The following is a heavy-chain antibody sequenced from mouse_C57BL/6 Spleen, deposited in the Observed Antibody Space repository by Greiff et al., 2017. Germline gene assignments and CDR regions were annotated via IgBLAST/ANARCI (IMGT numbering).Heavy chain of an antibody. D-gene: IGHD1-1*01. Sequence: QVQLQQPGAELVRPGSSVKLSCKASGYTFTSYWMHWVKQRPIQGLEWIGNIDPSDSETHYNQKFKDKATLTVDKSSSPAYMQLSSLTSEDSAVYYCARSDYYGSSPYYFDYWGQGTTLTVSS. CDR2: IDPSDSET. J-gene: IGHJ2*01. CDR1: GYTFTSYW. CDR3: ARSDYYGSSPYYFDY. V-gene: IGHV1-52*01.